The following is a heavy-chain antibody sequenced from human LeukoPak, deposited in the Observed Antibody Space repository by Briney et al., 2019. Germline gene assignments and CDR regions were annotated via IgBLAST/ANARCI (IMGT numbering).Heavy chain of an antibody. D-gene: IGHD3-10*01. Sequence: GESLKISCKGSGYSFTSYWIGWVRQMPGKGLEWMGIIYPGDSDTRYSPSFQGQVTISADKSISTAYLQWSSLKASDTAMYYCARHGEGFGELPSNWFDPWGQGTLVTVSS. CDR3: ARHGEGFGELPSNWFDP. CDR2: IYPGDSDT. CDR1: GYSFTSYW. J-gene: IGHJ5*02. V-gene: IGHV5-51*01.